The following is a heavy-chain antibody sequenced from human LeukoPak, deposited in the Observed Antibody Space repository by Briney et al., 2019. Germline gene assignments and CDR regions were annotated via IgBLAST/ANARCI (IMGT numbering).Heavy chain of an antibody. V-gene: IGHV3-21*01. CDR3: ARATWDPNYYYYMDV. D-gene: IGHD1-26*01. CDR1: GFTFSSYT. CDR2: ISSSSSYI. J-gene: IGHJ6*03. Sequence: PGGSLRLSCAASGFTFSSYTMKWVRQAPGKGLEWVSSISSSSSYIYYADSVKGRFTISRDNAKNSLFLQMNSLRAEDTAVYFCARATWDPNYYYYMDVWGKGTRVTISS.